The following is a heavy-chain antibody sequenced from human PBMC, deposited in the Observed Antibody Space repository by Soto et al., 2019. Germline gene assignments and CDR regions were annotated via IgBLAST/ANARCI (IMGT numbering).Heavy chain of an antibody. CDR1: VGSISSGGYY. CDR2: IYYSGST. D-gene: IGHD6-19*01. CDR3: AKSVAYAFDI. V-gene: IGHV4-31*03. J-gene: IGHJ3*02. Sequence: PSETLSLTCTVSVGSISSGGYYWSWIRQHPGKGLEWIGYIYYSGSTYYNPSLKSRVTISVDTSKNQFSLKLSSVTAADTAVYYCAKSVAYAFDIWGQGTMVTVSS.